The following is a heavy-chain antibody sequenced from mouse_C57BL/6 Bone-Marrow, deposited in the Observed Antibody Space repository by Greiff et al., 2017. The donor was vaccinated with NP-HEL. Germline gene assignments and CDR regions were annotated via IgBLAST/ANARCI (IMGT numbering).Heavy chain of an antibody. D-gene: IGHD1-1*01. J-gene: IGHJ4*01. Sequence: EVLLVESGGGLVQPGGSLKLSCAASGFTFSDYGMAWVRQAPRKGPEWVAFLSNLASSIYYADTVTGRFTISSENAKNTLYLEMSSLRSEDTAMYYCARQGYYGSIYVDYWGQGTSVTVSS. CDR3: ARQGYYGSIYVDY. CDR1: GFTFSDYG. V-gene: IGHV5-15*01. CDR2: LSNLASSI.